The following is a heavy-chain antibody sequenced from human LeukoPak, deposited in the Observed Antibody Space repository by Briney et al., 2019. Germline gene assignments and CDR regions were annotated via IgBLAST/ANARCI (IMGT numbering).Heavy chain of an antibody. D-gene: IGHD6-13*01. CDR1: GYSFTTYW. Sequence: GESLKISCKGSGYSFTTYWIAWVRQMPGKGLEWMGIIYPGDSDIRKSPAFQGQVTISADKSINTAYLQWSSLKASDTAMYYCARLGGTLTAAVQKYDYWGQGTLVTVSS. CDR3: ARLGGTLTAAVQKYDY. V-gene: IGHV5-51*01. J-gene: IGHJ4*02. CDR2: IYPGDSDI.